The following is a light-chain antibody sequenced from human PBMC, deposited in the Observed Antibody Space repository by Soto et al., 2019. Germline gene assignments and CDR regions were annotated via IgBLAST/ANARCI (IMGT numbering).Light chain of an antibody. V-gene: IGKV3-20*01. Sequence: EIMITPSTATLSLSPGERGTLSCRAIQSVGTSLAWYQQKPGQAPRLLIYGASNRATGIPDRFSGSGSGTDFTLTISKLEPEDFAVYHCQQYGGSPRTFGQGTKADIK. CDR2: GAS. CDR3: QQYGGSPRT. J-gene: IGKJ1*01. CDR1: QSVGTS.